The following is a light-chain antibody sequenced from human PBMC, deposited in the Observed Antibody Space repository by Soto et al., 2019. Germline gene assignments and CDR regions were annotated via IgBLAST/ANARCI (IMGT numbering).Light chain of an antibody. CDR1: SSDVGGYKF. J-gene: IGLJ1*01. V-gene: IGLV2-23*01. Sequence: QSVLTQPASVSASPGQSITISCTGTSSDVGGYKFVSWYQQHPGKAPKILIYEGSKRPSGVSNRFSGSKSGNTASLTISGLQAEDEADYFCSSYVGDSAYAFGTGTKLTVL. CDR3: SSYVGDSAYA. CDR2: EGS.